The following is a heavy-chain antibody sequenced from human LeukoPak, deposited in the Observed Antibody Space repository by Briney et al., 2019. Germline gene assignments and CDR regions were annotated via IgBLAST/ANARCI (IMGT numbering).Heavy chain of an antibody. Sequence: PSETLSLTCAVSGASISSGYWWSWVRQPPGKGLEWIGEIYHSGSTNHDPSLKSRVTISVDKSKSQFSLNLSSVTAADTAVYYCARDDTGVIRGIRFHYWGQGTLVTVSS. V-gene: IGHV4-4*02. D-gene: IGHD3-10*01. CDR1: GASISSGYW. J-gene: IGHJ4*02. CDR2: IYHSGST. CDR3: ARDDTGVIRGIRFHY.